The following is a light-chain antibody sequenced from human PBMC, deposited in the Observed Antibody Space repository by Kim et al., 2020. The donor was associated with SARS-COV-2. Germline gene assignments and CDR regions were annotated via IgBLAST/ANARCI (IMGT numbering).Light chain of an antibody. V-gene: IGLV3-19*01. CDR1: SLRRYY. J-gene: IGLJ2*01. CDR2: GKN. Sequence: SSELTQDPAVSVALGQTVRITCQGDSLRRYYASWYQQKPGQAPVLVIYGKNNRPSGIPDRFSGSSSGNTASLTITGAQAEDEADYYCNSRDSSGNHQVVFGGGTQLTVL. CDR3: NSRDSSGNHQVV.